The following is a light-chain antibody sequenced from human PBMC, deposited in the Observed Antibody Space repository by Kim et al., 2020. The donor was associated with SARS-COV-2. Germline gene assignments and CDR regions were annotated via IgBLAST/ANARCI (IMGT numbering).Light chain of an antibody. Sequence: QSALTQPPSASGSPGQSVTISCTGTSSDVGGYKYVSWYQQYPGKAPKLIIYEVDKRPSGVPDRFSGSKSGNTASLTVSGLQPEDEADYFCSSFAGSNNLIFGGGTQLTVL. V-gene: IGLV2-8*01. CDR3: SSFAGSNNLI. CDR1: SSDVGGYKY. J-gene: IGLJ2*01. CDR2: EVD.